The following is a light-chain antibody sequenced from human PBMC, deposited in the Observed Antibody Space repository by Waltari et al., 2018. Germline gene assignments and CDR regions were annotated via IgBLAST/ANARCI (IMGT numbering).Light chain of an antibody. J-gene: IGKJ1*01. Sequence: DIVMTQSPLSLPVTPGEPASISCRSSQSLLHSNAYNYLDWYLQKPGQSPQLLIYLGSNRASGVPDRFSGSGSGTDFTLKISRVEAEDVGVYYCMQALQTPWTFGQVTKVEIK. CDR1: QSLLHSNAYNY. V-gene: IGKV2-28*01. CDR3: MQALQTPWT. CDR2: LGS.